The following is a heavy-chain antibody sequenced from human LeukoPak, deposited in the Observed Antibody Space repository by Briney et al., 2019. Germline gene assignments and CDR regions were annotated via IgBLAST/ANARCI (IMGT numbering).Heavy chain of an antibody. D-gene: IGHD6-13*01. Sequence: PGGSLRLSCAASGFTFSNYEMIWVRQAPGKGPEWLSYVSVSGGATEYADSVKGRFTTSRDDAKNTLYLQMNTLRAEDTAIYYCARKTDRPGAVGRDRYFDLWGRGTLVTVSS. J-gene: IGHJ2*01. CDR1: GFTFSNYE. CDR3: ARKTDRPGAVGRDRYFDL. V-gene: IGHV3-48*03. CDR2: VSVSGGAT.